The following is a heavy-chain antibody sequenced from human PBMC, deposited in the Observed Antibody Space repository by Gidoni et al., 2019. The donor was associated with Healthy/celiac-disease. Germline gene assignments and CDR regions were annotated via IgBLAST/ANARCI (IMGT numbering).Heavy chain of an antibody. Sequence: QVQLQQWGAGLLKPSETLSLTCAVYGGSFSGYYWSWIRQPPGKGLEWIGEINHSGSNNYNPSLKSRVTISVDTSKNQFSLKLSSVTAADTAVYYCAGETTVTTFDYYYGMDVWGQGTTVTVSS. CDR1: GGSFSGYY. D-gene: IGHD4-4*01. CDR3: AGETTVTTFDYYYGMDV. J-gene: IGHJ6*02. V-gene: IGHV4-34*01. CDR2: INHSGSN.